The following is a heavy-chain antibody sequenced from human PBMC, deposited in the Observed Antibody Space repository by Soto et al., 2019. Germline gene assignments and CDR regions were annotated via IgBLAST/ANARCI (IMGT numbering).Heavy chain of an antibody. J-gene: IGHJ6*02. CDR2: IYYSGST. CDR3: ARDLVEGMDV. V-gene: IGHV4-61*01. Sequence: ETLSLTCTVSGGSVSSGSYYWSWIRQPPGKGLEWIGYIYYSGSTNYNPSLKSRVTISVDTSKNQFSLKLSSVTAADTAVYYCARDLVEGMDVWGQGTTVTVSS. D-gene: IGHD2-8*02. CDR1: GGSVSSGSYY.